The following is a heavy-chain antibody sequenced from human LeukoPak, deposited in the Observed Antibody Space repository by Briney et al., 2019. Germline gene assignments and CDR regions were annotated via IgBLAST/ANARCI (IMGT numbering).Heavy chain of an antibody. V-gene: IGHV1-2*02. CDR3: ASGPDYSSIWTDYYFDY. CDR2: INPISGST. D-gene: IGHD6-13*01. J-gene: IGHJ4*02. CDR1: GSTFTRSF. Sequence: ASLKPSCKASGSTFTRSFMPWGRQSPRHQLRGVRWINPISGSTKYGQKFQGRVTMTRDTSISTVYMERSRLRSDAAAVYYWASGPDYSSIWTDYYFDYWGQGTMVTVSS.